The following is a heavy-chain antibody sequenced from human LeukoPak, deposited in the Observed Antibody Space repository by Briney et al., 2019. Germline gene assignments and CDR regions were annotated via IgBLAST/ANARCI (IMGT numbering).Heavy chain of an antibody. CDR2: ISYDGSNK. CDR3: AKLTVAGTSGDY. Sequence: GGSLRLSCAASGFTFSSYAMHWVRQAPGKGLEWVAVISYDGSNKYYPDSVKGRFTISRDNSKNTLYLQMNSLRAEDTAVYYCAKLTVAGTSGDYWGQGTLVTVSS. D-gene: IGHD6-19*01. J-gene: IGHJ4*02. CDR1: GFTFSSYA. V-gene: IGHV3-30*04.